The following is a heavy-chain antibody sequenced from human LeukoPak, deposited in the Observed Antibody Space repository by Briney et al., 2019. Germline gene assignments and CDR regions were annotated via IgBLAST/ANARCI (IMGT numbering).Heavy chain of an antibody. CDR2: IYYSGST. J-gene: IGHJ4*02. CDR3: ASDKIAAAAMYYFDY. D-gene: IGHD6-13*01. V-gene: IGHV4-61*01. CDR1: GGSVSSGSYY. Sequence: SETLSLTCTVSGGSVSSGSYYRSWIRQPPGKGLEWIGYIYYSGSTNYNPSLKSRVTISVDTSKNQFSLKLSSVTAADTAVYYCASDKIAAAAMYYFDYWGQGTLVTVSS.